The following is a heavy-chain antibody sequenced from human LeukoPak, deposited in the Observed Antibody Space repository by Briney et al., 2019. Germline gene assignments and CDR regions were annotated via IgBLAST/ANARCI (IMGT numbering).Heavy chain of an antibody. Sequence: GASVKVSCKASGYTFTGYYMHWVRQAPGQGLEWMGWINPNSGGTNYAQKFQGRVTMTRDTSISTAYMELSRLRSDDTAVYYCARGVGDVGVRSTFDYWGQGTLVTVFS. V-gene: IGHV1-2*02. J-gene: IGHJ4*02. CDR1: GYTFTGYY. CDR2: INPNSGGT. D-gene: IGHD3-16*01. CDR3: ARGVGDVGVRSTFDY.